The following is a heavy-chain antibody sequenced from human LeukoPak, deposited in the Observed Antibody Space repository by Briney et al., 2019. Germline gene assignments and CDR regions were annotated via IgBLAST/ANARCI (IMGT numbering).Heavy chain of an antibody. Sequence: GGSLRLSCAASGFTFSSYWMQWVRQAPGKGLVWVSRINSDGSTSSYADSVKGRFTISRDNAKNTLYLQMNSLRAEDTAVYYCARESFFAFQIWGQGTRVTVSS. V-gene: IGHV3-74*01. CDR2: INSDGSTS. CDR3: ARESFFAFQI. D-gene: IGHD3-3*01. J-gene: IGHJ3*02. CDR1: GFTFSSYW.